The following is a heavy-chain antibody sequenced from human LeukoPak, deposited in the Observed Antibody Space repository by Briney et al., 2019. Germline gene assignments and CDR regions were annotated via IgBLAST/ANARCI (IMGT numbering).Heavy chain of an antibody. CDR3: ARVPTSSSWYTVGDY. J-gene: IGHJ4*02. V-gene: IGHV1-2*02. CDR1: GYTFTGYY. CDR2: INPNSGGT. D-gene: IGHD6-13*01. Sequence: ASVKVSCKASGYTFTGYYMHWLRQAPGQGLEWMGWINPNSGGTNYAQKFQGRVTMTRDTSISTAYMELSRLRSDDTAVYYCARVPTSSSWYTVGDYWGQGTLVTVSS.